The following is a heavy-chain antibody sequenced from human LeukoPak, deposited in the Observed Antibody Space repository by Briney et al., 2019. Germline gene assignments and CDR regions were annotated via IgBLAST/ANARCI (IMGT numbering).Heavy chain of an antibody. CDR1: RFTFGNYG. D-gene: IGHD5-24*01. J-gene: IGHJ5*02. Sequence: GGSLRLSCAASRFTFGNYGMTWVRQAPGKGLEWVSVIYSGGSTYYADSVKGRFTISRDNSKNTLYLQMNSLRAEDTAVYYCAREGDGYESWGQGTLVTVSS. CDR3: AREGDGYES. CDR2: IYSGGST. V-gene: IGHV3-53*01.